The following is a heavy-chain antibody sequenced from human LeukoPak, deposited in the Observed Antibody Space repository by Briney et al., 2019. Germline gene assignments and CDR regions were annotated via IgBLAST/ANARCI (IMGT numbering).Heavy chain of an antibody. CDR2: IYYSGST. J-gene: IGHJ3*02. D-gene: IGHD1-26*01. Sequence: SETLSLTCTVSGGSISSYYWSWIRQPPGKGLEWIGYIYYSGSTNYNPSLKSRVTISVDTSKNQFSLKLSSVTAADTAVYYCARHRGGSYYDAFDIWGQGTRVTVSS. CDR3: ARHRGGSYYDAFDI. CDR1: GGSISSYY. V-gene: IGHV4-59*08.